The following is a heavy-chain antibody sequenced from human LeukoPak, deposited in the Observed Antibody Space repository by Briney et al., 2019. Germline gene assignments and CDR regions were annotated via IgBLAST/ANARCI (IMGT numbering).Heavy chain of an antibody. CDR1: GGSISSYY. CDR3: ARNSYGYSIDY. CDR2: IYYSGST. V-gene: IGHV4-59*12. Sequence: SETLSLTCTVSGGSISSYYWSWIRQPPGKGLEWIGYIYYSGSTNYNPSLKSRVTISVDTSKNQFSLKLSSVTAADTAVYYCARNSYGYSIDYWGQGTLVTVSS. J-gene: IGHJ4*02. D-gene: IGHD5-18*01.